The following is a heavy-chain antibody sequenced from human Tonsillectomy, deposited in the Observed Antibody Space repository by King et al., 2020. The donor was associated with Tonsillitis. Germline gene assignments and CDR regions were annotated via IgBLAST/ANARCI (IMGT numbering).Heavy chain of an antibody. V-gene: IGHV4-59*01. CDR1: GGSISSYY. J-gene: IGHJ5*02. D-gene: IGHD6-13*01. Sequence: VQLQESGPGLVKPSETLSLTCTVSGGSISSYYWSWIRQPPGKGLEWIGYNNYSGSTNYNPSLKGRVTISVDTSKNQFSLKLSSVTAADTAVYYCARDATGGGERRWGKQQLVHKNWFDPWGQGTLVTVSS. CDR2: NNYSGST. CDR3: ARDATGGGERRWGKQQLVHKNWFDP.